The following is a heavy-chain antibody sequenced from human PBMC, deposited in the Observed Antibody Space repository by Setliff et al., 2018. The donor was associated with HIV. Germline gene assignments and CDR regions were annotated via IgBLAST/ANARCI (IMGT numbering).Heavy chain of an antibody. V-gene: IGHV4-59*08. D-gene: IGHD2-21*01. CDR3: ARVGLAYSGDMDV. J-gene: IGHJ6*03. Sequence: SETLSLTCTVSYGSISGHYWTWIRQPPGKGLEWIGYIHHSGGTQYNPSLNSRLTISIDTSRNQFSLRLNSVTAADTAVYFCARVGLAYSGDMDVWGKGTTVTVSS. CDR1: YGSISGHY. CDR2: IHHSGGT.